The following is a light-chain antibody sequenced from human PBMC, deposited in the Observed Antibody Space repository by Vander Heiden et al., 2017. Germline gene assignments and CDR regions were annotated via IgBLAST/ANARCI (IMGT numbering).Light chain of an antibody. V-gene: IGLV1-40*01. J-gene: IGLJ2*01. CDR3: QSYDSSLSGAKV. Sequence: QSVLPQPLSLSGAPGQSVTLSCTGSSSKIGAGYDVHWYQQLPGTAPKLLSYGNSNRPSGVPDRFSGSKSGTSASLAITGLQAEDEADYYCQSYDSSLSGAKVFGGGTKLTVL. CDR1: SSKIGAGYD. CDR2: GNS.